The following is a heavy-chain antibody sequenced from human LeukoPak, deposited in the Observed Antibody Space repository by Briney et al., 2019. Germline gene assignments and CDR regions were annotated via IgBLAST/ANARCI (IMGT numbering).Heavy chain of an antibody. D-gene: IGHD3-10*01. J-gene: IGHJ6*02. V-gene: IGHV3-30-3*01. CDR1: GLTFSRYA. Sequence: GKSLRLSCVASGLTFSRYAMHWVRQAPGKGLEWVAVISNDGNNKYYVDSVKGRFTISRDNSKNTLYLQMNSLRTEDTAVYYCASPLYGSGSYITTKVCYAIDVLGQGTTVTVSS. CDR2: ISNDGNNK. CDR3: ASPLYGSGSYITTKVCYAIDV.